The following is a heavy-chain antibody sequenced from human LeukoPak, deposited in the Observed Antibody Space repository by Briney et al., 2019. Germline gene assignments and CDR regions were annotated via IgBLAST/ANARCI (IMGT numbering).Heavy chain of an antibody. CDR3: ARGPRTTGHNDY. CDR1: GFTFSTYA. D-gene: IGHD1-1*01. V-gene: IGHV3-30-3*01. Sequence: GGSLRLSCAASGFTFSTYAIHWVRQAPGKGLEGVAVISYDGSNTYYADSVKGRFTVSRDNSKNTLYLQMNSLTAEDTAVYYCARGPRTTGHNDYWGQGTLVTVSS. CDR2: ISYDGSNT. J-gene: IGHJ4*02.